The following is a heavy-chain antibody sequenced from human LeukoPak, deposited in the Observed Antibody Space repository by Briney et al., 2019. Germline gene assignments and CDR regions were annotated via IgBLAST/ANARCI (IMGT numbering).Heavy chain of an antibody. Sequence: GRSLRLSCAASGFSFSIYGMHWVRQATGNGLEWVAVIWYDGSNKYYADFVKGRFTISRDNSTNTLYLQMNSLRAEDTAVYYCAKDVVSGMASSYYYYYMDVWGKGTTLTVSS. CDR2: IWYDGSNK. CDR1: GFSFSIYG. J-gene: IGHJ6*03. D-gene: IGHD3-16*01. CDR3: AKDVVSGMASSYYYYYMDV. V-gene: IGHV3-33*06.